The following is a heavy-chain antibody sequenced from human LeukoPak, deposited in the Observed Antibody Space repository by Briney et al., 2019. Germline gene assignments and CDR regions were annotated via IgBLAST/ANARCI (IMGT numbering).Heavy chain of an antibody. V-gene: IGHV1-2*02. CDR1: GYMFIGYY. D-gene: IGHD1/OR15-1a*01. CDR3: ARDFGQWEQFIDY. J-gene: IGHJ4*02. CDR2: INPNSGGT. Sequence: GASVKVSCKASGYMFIGYYMHWVRQAPGQGLEWMGWINPNSGGTNYTQKFQGRVTMTRDTSISTVYMELSRLRSDDTAVYYCARDFGQWEQFIDYWGQGTLVTVSS.